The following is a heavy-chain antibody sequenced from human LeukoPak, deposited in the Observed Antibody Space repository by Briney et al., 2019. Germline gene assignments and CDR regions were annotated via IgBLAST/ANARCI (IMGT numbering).Heavy chain of an antibody. CDR3: ARGLYYYDSSGYPRLDY. CDR2: INPSGGST. Sequence: GASVKVSCKASGYTFTSYYMHWVRQAPGQGLEWMGLINPSGGSTSYAQKFQGRVTMTRDTSTSTVYMELSSLRSEDTAVYYCARGLYYYDSSGYPRLDYWGQGTLVTVSS. J-gene: IGHJ4*02. D-gene: IGHD3-22*01. CDR1: GYTFTSYY. V-gene: IGHV1-46*01.